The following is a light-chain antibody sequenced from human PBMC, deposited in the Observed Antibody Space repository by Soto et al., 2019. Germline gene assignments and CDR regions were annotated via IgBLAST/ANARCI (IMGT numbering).Light chain of an antibody. CDR2: GIS. V-gene: IGKV3-20*01. J-gene: IGKJ2*01. CDR1: QSVSNSF. CDR3: QQYSTLPHT. Sequence: SVLTQSPDTLSLSPGDRATLSCRTSQSVSNSFFAWYQQKPDQAPRLLIYGISTRATGIPDRFSGSGSGTDFTLTISRLEPEDFVVYFCQQYSTLPHTFGHGTKLEVK.